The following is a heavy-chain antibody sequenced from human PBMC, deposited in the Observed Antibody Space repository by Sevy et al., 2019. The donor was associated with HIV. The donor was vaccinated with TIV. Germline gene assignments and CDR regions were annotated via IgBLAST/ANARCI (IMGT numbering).Heavy chain of an antibody. CDR3: VTLGGSSSWYGDTYYFDY. J-gene: IGHJ4*02. Sequence: GGSLRLSCAASGFTFSSYSMNWVRQAPGKGLEWVSSISSSSSYIYYADSVKGRFTISRDNAKNSLYLQMNSLGAEDTAVYYCVTLGGSSSWYGDTYYFDYWGQGTLVTVSS. CDR1: GFTFSSYS. V-gene: IGHV3-21*01. D-gene: IGHD6-13*01. CDR2: ISSSSSYI.